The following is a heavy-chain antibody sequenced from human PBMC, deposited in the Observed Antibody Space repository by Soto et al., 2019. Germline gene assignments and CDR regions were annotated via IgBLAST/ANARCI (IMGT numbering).Heavy chain of an antibody. Sequence: ASVKVSCKASGYTFTSYAMHWVRQAPGQRLERMGWINAGNGNTKYAQKFQGRDTITRDTSASTAYMELSSLRSEDTAVYYCARSLHHHLTTMVRGESFPFDPWGQGTLVTVSS. CDR2: INAGNGNT. V-gene: IGHV1-3*01. J-gene: IGHJ5*02. CDR3: ARSLHHHLTTMVRGESFPFDP. D-gene: IGHD3-10*01. CDR1: GYTFTSYA.